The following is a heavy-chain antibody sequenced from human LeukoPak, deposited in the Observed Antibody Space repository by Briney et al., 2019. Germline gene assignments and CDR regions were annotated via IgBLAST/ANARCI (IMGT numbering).Heavy chain of an antibody. CDR1: GFSFRSYW. J-gene: IGHJ4*02. CDR2: INQGGSVQ. V-gene: IGHV3-7*01. D-gene: IGHD5-12*01. CDR3: ARVEYSGWNLEY. Sequence: PGGSLRLSCAASGFSFRSYWMSWVRQAPAKGLEWVANINQGGSVQYYMDSVKGRFTVSRDDAKNSLYVQMNSLRDEDTAVYYCARVEYSGWNLEYWGQGTLVTVSS.